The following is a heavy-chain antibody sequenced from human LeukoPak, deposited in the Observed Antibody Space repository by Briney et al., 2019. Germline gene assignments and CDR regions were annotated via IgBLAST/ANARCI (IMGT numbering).Heavy chain of an antibody. J-gene: IGHJ3*02. V-gene: IGHV4-39*01. Sequence: SETLSLTCTASGGSISSSSYYWGWIRQPPGKGLEWIGSIYYSGSTYYNPSLKSRVTISVDTSKNQFSLKLSSVTAADTAVYYCARQSSGCSSTSCYPRGPFDIWGQGTMVTVSS. CDR1: GGSISSSSYY. D-gene: IGHD2-2*01. CDR2: IYYSGST. CDR3: ARQSSGCSSTSCYPRGPFDI.